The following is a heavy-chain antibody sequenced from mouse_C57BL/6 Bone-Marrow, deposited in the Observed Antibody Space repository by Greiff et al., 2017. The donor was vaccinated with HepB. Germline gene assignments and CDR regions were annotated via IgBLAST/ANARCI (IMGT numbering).Heavy chain of an antibody. J-gene: IGHJ3*01. Sequence: VKLMESGAELVRPGTSVKVSCKASGYAFTNYLIEWVKQRPGQGLEWIGVINPGSGGTNYNEKFKGKATLTADKSSSTAYMQLSSLTSEDSAVYFCAREGRDDYDLAYWGQGTLVTVSA. CDR2: INPGSGGT. CDR1: GYAFTNYL. V-gene: IGHV1-54*01. CDR3: AREGRDDYDLAY. D-gene: IGHD2-4*01.